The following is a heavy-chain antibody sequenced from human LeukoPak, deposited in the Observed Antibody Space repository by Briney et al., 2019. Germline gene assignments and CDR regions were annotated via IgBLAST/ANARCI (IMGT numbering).Heavy chain of an antibody. V-gene: IGHV4-61*02. CDR3: ARGASV. Sequence: SETLSLTCTVSGDSISSGSYSWSWIRQPAGKGLEWIGRMYISGSTNYNPSLESRVTISVDTSKNQFSLKLSSVTAADTAVYYCARGASVWGRGTLVTVSS. J-gene: IGHJ4*02. CDR2: MYISGST. CDR1: GDSISSGSYS.